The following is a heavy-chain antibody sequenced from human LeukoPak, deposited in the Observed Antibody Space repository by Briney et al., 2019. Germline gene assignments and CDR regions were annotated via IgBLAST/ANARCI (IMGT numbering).Heavy chain of an antibody. D-gene: IGHD3-22*01. Sequence: GGSLRLSCAASGFAVSNNYMSWVRQAPGKGLEWVSVIYSGGSTYYADSVKGRFTISRDNSKNTLYLQMNSLRAEDTAVYYCVRDDDRPDNGLDYWGQGTLVTVSS. CDR1: GFAVSNNY. J-gene: IGHJ4*02. CDR3: VRDDDRPDNGLDY. V-gene: IGHV3-53*01. CDR2: IYSGGST.